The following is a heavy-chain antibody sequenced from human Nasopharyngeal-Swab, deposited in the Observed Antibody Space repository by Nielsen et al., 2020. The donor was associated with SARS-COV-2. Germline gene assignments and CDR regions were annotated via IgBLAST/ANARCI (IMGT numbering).Heavy chain of an antibody. CDR2: IYYSGST. Sequence: WIRQPPGKGLEWIGYIYYSGSTNYNPSLKSRVTISVDTSKNQFSLKLSSVTAADTAVYYCARATGYYYYYMDVWGKGTSVTISS. CDR3: ARATGYYYYYMDV. V-gene: IGHV4-59*01. J-gene: IGHJ6*03. D-gene: IGHD3-9*01.